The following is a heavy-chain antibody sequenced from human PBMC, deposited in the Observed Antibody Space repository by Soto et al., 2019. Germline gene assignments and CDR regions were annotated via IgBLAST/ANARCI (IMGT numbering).Heavy chain of an antibody. Sequence: GGSLRLSCAASGFTFSSYAMSWVRQAPGKGLEWVSVISGSGVSTYYADSVKGRFTISRDKSKNTLYLQMNSLRAEDTAVYFCAKDMEMTGSCTNGLCWTLDYWGPGTLVTVSS. V-gene: IGHV3-23*01. CDR1: GFTFSSYA. D-gene: IGHD2-8*01. CDR3: AKDMEMTGSCTNGLCWTLDY. CDR2: ISGSGVST. J-gene: IGHJ4*02.